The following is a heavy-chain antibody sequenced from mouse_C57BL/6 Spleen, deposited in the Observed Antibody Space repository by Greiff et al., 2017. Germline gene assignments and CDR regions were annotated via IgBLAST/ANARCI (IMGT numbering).Heavy chain of an antibody. J-gene: IGHJ2*01. CDR3: ARRGSSHFDY. V-gene: IGHV5-12*01. CDR1: GFTFSDYY. D-gene: IGHD1-1*01. CDR2: ISIGGGST. Sequence: EVNVVESGGGLVQPGGSLKLSCAASGFTFSDYYMYWVRQTPEKRLEWVAYISIGGGSTYYPDTVKGRFTISRDNAKNTLYLQMSRLKSEDTAMYYCARRGSSHFDYWGQGTTLTVSS.